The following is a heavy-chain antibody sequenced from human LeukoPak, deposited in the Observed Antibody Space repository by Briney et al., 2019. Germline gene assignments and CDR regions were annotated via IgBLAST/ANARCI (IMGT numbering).Heavy chain of an antibody. D-gene: IGHD3-22*01. CDR3: ARLKYYYDSSGSRAEYFQH. CDR1: GYSIGNGYY. CDR2: IYYSGST. Sequence: PSETLSLTCTVSGYSIGNGYYWGWIRQPPGKGLEWIGYIYYSGSTNYNPSLKSRVTISVDTSKNQFSLKLSSVTAADTAVYYCARLKYYYDSSGSRAEYFQHWGQGTLVTASS. J-gene: IGHJ1*01. V-gene: IGHV4-59*01.